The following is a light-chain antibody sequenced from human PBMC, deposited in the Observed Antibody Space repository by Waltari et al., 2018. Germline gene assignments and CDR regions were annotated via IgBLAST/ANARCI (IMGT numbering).Light chain of an antibody. CDR2: EVS. V-gene: IGLV2-14*01. CDR1: SSDVGGYNY. CDR3: SSYTSSSTLV. Sequence: QSALTQPAPVSGSPGQSITISCTGTSSDVGGYNYASWYQQHPGKAPKLMIYEVSNRPSGVSNRFSGSKSGNTASLTISGLQAEDEADYYCSSYTSSSTLVFGGGTKLTVL. J-gene: IGLJ2*01.